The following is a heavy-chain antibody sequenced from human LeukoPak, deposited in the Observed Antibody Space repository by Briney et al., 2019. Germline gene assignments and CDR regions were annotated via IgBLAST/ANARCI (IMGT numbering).Heavy chain of an antibody. Sequence: GGSLRLSCAASGFTFTNHVITWVRQAPGKGLEWVSGISVSGAGTFYAESVKGRFTISKDNSKTTLSLQMNSLRAEDTAIYYCAKVDPASVTGGVLYYYYYMDVWGKGTTVTVSS. CDR1: GFTFTNHV. J-gene: IGHJ6*03. CDR3: AKVDPASVTGGVLYYYYYMDV. D-gene: IGHD2-21*02. V-gene: IGHV3-23*01. CDR2: ISVSGAGT.